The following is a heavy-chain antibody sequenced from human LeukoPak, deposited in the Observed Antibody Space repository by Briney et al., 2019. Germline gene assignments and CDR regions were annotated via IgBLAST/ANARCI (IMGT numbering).Heavy chain of an antibody. D-gene: IGHD1-26*01. V-gene: IGHV4-30-4*01. CDR2: IYYSGST. Sequence: SETLSLTCTVSGGSISSGDYYWSWIRQPPGKGLEWIGYIYYSGSTYYNPSLKSRVTISVDTSKNQFSLKLSSVTAADRAVYYCARHGGYAYAFDIWGQGTTVTVSS. J-gene: IGHJ3*02. CDR1: GGSISSGDYY. CDR3: ARHGGYAYAFDI.